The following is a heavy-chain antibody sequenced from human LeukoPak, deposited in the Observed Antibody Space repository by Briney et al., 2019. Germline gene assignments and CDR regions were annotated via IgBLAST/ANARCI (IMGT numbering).Heavy chain of an antibody. CDR2: TYYRSKWYN. D-gene: IGHD3-22*01. J-gene: IGHJ4*02. CDR1: GDSVSSNSAA. CDR3: ARDYDSSGYYYGSLDY. Sequence: SQTLSLTCAISGDSVSSNSAAWNWIRQSPSRGLEWLGRTYYRSKWYNDYAVPVKSRITINPDTSKNQFSLQLNSVTPEDTAVYYCARDYDSSGYYYGSLDYWGQGTLVTVSS. V-gene: IGHV6-1*01.